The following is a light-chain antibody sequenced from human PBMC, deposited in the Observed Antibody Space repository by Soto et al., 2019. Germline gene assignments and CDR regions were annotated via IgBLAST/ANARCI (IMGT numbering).Light chain of an antibody. Sequence: DSGLNQSRSSLSKCLGYTMTITFQASQDISHYLNWYQQKPGKALKLLIYDASNLHSGVPFRIRGSGSFTEFSFNITCLQPEDVSTYYGQQYDERWMTFRQGTGLRL. V-gene: IGKV1-33*01. CDR2: DAS. J-gene: IGKJ5*01. CDR1: QDISHY. CDR3: QQYDERWMT.